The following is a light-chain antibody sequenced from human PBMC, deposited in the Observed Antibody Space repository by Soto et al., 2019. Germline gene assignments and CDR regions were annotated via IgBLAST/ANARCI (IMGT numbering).Light chain of an antibody. CDR3: QSYDTSLSASV. CDR2: DNT. CDR1: RSNIGAGYA. J-gene: IGLJ2*01. Sequence: QSVLTQPPSVSGAPGQRVTISCTGSRSNIGAGYAVNWYQQLPGTAPKLFIYDNTNRPSGVPDRFSASESGTSASLAITGLQSEDEADYYCQSYDTSLSASVFGGGTKLTVL. V-gene: IGLV1-40*01.